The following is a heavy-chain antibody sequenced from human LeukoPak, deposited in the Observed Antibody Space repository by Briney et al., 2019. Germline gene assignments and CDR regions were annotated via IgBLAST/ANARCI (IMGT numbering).Heavy chain of an antibody. CDR1: GFTFSSYS. D-gene: IGHD3-3*01. J-gene: IGHJ4*02. V-gene: IGHV3-21*01. CDR2: ISSSSSYI. CDR3: ARGRQRFLEWLLPFDY. Sequence: PGRSLRLSCAASGFTFSSYSMNWVRQAPGKGLEWVSSISSSSSYIYYADSVKGRFTISRDNAKNSLYLQMNCLRAEDTAVYYCARGRQRFLEWLLPFDYWGQGTLVTVSS.